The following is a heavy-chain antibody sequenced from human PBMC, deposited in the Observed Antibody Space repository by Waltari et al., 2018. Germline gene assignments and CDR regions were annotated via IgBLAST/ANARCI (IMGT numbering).Heavy chain of an antibody. J-gene: IGHJ4*02. CDR1: GCSIISSSYY. V-gene: IGHV4-39*01. CDR3: ASTVYYDSSGWTYYFDY. Sequence: QLQLQESGPGLVKPSETLSLTCTVSGCSIISSSYYWGWIRPPPGKGLEWTGSISSSGSTYYNPSLKSRVTISVDTSKNQFSLKLSSVTAADTAVYYCASTVYYDSSGWTYYFDYWGQGTLVTVSS. CDR2: ISSSGST. D-gene: IGHD3-22*01.